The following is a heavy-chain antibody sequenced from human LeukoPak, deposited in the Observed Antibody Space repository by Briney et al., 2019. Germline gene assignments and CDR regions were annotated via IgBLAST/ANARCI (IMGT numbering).Heavy chain of an antibody. CDR2: IYTSGGT. CDR1: GFTVSSNY. CDR3: ARDRGYSGYDPTGDYYYGMDV. V-gene: IGHV3-53*01. D-gene: IGHD5-12*01. J-gene: IGHJ6*02. Sequence: GGSLRLSCAASGFTVSSNYMSWVRQAPGKGLEWVSVIYTSGGTYYADSVKGRFTISRDNVENTLFLQMNSLRVEDTAVYYCARDRGYSGYDPTGDYYYGMDVWGQGTTVTVSS.